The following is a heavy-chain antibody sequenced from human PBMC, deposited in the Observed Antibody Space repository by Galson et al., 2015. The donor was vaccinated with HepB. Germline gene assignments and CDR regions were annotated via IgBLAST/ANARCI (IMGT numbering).Heavy chain of an antibody. D-gene: IGHD2-2*01. J-gene: IGHJ6*03. V-gene: IGHV3-23*01. CDR2: ISGSGGST. Sequence: LRLSCAASGFTFSSYAMSWVRQAPGKGLEWVSAISGSGGSTYYADSVKGRFTISRDNSKNTLYLQMNSLRAEDTAVYYCAKDGGGDIVVVPAAPMDVWGKGTTVTVPS. CDR1: GFTFSSYA. CDR3: AKDGGGDIVVVPAAPMDV.